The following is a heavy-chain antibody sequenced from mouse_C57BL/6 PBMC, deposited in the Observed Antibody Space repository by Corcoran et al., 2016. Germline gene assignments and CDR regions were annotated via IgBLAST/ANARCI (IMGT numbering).Heavy chain of an antibody. CDR3: ARDRPSYYTGLDY. CDR1: GYSITSGYY. CDR2: ISYDGSN. D-gene: IGHD2-12*01. J-gene: IGHJ2*01. V-gene: IGHV3-6*01. Sequence: DVQLQESGPGLVKPSQSLSLTCSVTGYSITSGYYWNWIRQFPGNKLEWMGYISYDGSNNYNPSLKNRISITRDTSKNQFFLKLNSVTTEDTATYYCARDRPSYYTGLDYWGQGTTLTVSS.